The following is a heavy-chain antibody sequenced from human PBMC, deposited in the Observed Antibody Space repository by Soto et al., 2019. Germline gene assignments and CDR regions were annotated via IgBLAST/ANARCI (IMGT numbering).Heavy chain of an antibody. CDR3: ARRPNKAYDLIDY. CDR1: GYKFSAYW. CDR2: IYPGDFDT. J-gene: IGHJ4*02. V-gene: IGHV5-51*01. D-gene: IGHD1-1*01. Sequence: GESLKISCMTSGYKFSAYWIAWVRQRPGKGLEWMGIIYPGDFDTRYSPSFEGQVTISVDRSTNTAHLQWSSLKASDTAIYYCARRPNKAYDLIDYWGQGTLVTVSS.